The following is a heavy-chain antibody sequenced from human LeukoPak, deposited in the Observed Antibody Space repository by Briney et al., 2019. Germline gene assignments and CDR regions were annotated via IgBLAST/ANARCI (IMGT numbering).Heavy chain of an antibody. CDR3: ARKYDCYSFLDY. V-gene: IGHV1-46*01. CDR1: GYTFTGYY. J-gene: IGHJ4*02. Sequence: VASVKVSCKASGYTFTGYYMHWVRQAPGQVLEWMGVINPGGGSTSYAQKFQGRVTMTRDTSTSTVYMELSSLRSEDTAVYYCARKYDCYSFLDYWGQGTLVTVSS. D-gene: IGHD2-21*01. CDR2: INPGGGST.